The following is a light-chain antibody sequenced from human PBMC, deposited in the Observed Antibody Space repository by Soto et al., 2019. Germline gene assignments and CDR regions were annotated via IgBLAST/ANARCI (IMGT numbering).Light chain of an antibody. CDR1: QSVSSSY. CDR3: HQDDSSPLA. V-gene: IGKV3-20*01. Sequence: EIVLTQSPGTLSLSPGERATLSCRASQSVSSSYLAWYQQKPGQAPRLLIYGASSRATGIPDRFSGSGSGTDFTLTISRLEPEDFAVYYCHQDDSSPLAFGGGTMVESK. J-gene: IGKJ4*01. CDR2: GAS.